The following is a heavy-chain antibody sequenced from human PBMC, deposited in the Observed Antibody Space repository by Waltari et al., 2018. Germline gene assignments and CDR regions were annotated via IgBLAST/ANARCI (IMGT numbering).Heavy chain of an antibody. Sequence: QLQLQESGPGLVKPSETLSLTCSVSGGSMSDNYLYWDWIRQPPGRELEWIGSISYGGTTYYNPSLESRVTILVDTSKNQFSLKVRSVTAADTAIYFCARQEAAVSKWFDPWGQGILVTVSS. CDR3: ARQEAAVSKWFDP. V-gene: IGHV4-39*01. CDR1: GGSMSDNYLY. CDR2: ISYGGTT. J-gene: IGHJ5*02. D-gene: IGHD2-15*01.